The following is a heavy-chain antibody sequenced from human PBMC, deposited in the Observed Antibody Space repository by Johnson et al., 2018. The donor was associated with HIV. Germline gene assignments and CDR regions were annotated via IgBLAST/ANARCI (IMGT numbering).Heavy chain of an antibody. CDR1: GFTFDDYA. V-gene: IGHV3-43D*03. CDR3: AKDMGVTHAFDI. J-gene: IGHJ3*02. D-gene: IGHD3-16*01. CDR2: ISWDGGST. Sequence: VQLVESGGGVVQPGRSLRLSCAASGFTFDDYAMHWVRQAPGKGLEWVSLISWDGGSTYYADSVKGRFTISRDNSKNSLYLQMNSLRAEDTALYYCAKDMGVTHAFDIWGQGTMVTVSS.